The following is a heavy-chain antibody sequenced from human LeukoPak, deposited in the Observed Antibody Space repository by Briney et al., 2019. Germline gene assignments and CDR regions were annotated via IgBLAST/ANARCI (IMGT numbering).Heavy chain of an antibody. Sequence: GGSLRLSCSASGFPFNMYAMHWVRQAPGTGLEWVAVISYDGASKYYADSVRGRFTISRDNSKNTLYLQMNSLRPEDTAVYYCAKEVNYGANSIDSWGQGTLVTVSS. CDR1: GFPFNMYA. CDR2: ISYDGASK. CDR3: AKEVNYGANSIDS. D-gene: IGHD4-23*01. V-gene: IGHV3-30*04. J-gene: IGHJ4*02.